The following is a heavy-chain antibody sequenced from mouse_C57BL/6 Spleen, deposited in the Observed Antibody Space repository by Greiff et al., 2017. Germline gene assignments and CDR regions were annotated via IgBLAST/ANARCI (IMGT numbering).Heavy chain of an antibody. CDR2: ISSGGDYI. V-gene: IGHV5-9-1*02. D-gene: IGHD2-10*01. CDR1: GFTFSSSA. CDR3: TREEAYFMRYFAV. Sequence: EVQVVQSVEGLVKPGGSLRLSCAASGFTFSSSAMSWDRQTPEQRLEWVAYISSGGDYIYYADTVQGRFPLSRDHARNTLYLQMSSLKSEDTAMYYCTREEAYFMRYFAVRGTGTT. J-gene: IGHJ1*03.